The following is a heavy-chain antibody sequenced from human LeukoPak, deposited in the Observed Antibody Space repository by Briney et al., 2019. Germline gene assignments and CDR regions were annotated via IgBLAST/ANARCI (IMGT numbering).Heavy chain of an antibody. CDR2: INPNSGGT. V-gene: IGHV1-2*06. CDR3: ARVLSRTYYYGSGSPNSSY. J-gene: IGHJ4*02. Sequence: ASVKVSCKASGYTFTGYYMHWVRQAPGQGLEWMGRINPNSGGTNHAQKFQGRVTMTRDTSISTAYMELSRLRSDDTAVYYCARVLSRTYYYGSGSPNSSYWGQGTLVTVSS. D-gene: IGHD3-10*01. CDR1: GYTFTGYY.